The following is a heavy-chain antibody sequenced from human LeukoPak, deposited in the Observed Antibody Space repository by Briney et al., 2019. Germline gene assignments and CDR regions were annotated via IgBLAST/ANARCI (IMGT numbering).Heavy chain of an antibody. Sequence: ASVKVSCKASGYTFTGYYMHWVRQAPGQGLEWMGRINPNSGGTEYAQKFQGRVTMTSDTSISTAYMELSRLRSDDTAVYYCARDIPTVTNLIDYWGQGTLVTVSS. V-gene: IGHV1-2*06. CDR1: GYTFTGYY. J-gene: IGHJ4*02. D-gene: IGHD4-17*01. CDR2: INPNSGGT. CDR3: ARDIPTVTNLIDY.